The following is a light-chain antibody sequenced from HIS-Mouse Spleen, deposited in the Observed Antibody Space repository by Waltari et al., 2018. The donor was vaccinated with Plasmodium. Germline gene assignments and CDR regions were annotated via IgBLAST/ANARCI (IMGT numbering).Light chain of an antibody. Sequence: DIQMTQSPSTLPASVGDRVTITCRASQIISSRLAWYQQKPGKAPKLLIYKASSLESGVPSRFSGSGSGTEFTLTISSLQPDDFATYYCQQYNSYSWTFGQGTKVEIK. CDR1: QIISSR. J-gene: IGKJ1*01. CDR3: QQYNSYSWT. V-gene: IGKV1-5*03. CDR2: KAS.